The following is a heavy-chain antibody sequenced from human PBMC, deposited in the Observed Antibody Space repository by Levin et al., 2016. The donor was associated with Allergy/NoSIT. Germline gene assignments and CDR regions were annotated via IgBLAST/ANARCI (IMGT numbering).Heavy chain of an antibody. D-gene: IGHD1-20*01. CDR3: VRDFNWSGDH. J-gene: IGHJ4*02. V-gene: IGHV3-21*06. Sequence: GESLKISCAASGYVFSSFAMIWIRQAPGKGLEYVSSISPSSESTSYADSVNGRFTISRDNAKNSVYLQMNSLTVEDTAVYYCVRDFNWSGDHWGPGIQVTVSS. CDR1: GYVFSSFA. CDR2: ISPSSEST.